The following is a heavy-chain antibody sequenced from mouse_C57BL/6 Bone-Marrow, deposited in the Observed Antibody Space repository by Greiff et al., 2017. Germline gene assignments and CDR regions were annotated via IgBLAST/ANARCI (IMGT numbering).Heavy chain of an antibody. V-gene: IGHV1-61*01. D-gene: IGHD2-5*01. J-gene: IGHJ4*01. CDR1: GYTFTSYW. Sequence: QVQLQQPGAELVRPGSSVKLSCKASGYTFTSYWMDWVKQRPGQGLEWIGNIYPSDSDTHYNQKFKDKATLTVDKSSNTASMQLSSLPSEDSAVYYCAISTAYYSNYYAMDYWGQGTSVTVSS. CDR3: AISTAYYSNYYAMDY. CDR2: IYPSDSDT.